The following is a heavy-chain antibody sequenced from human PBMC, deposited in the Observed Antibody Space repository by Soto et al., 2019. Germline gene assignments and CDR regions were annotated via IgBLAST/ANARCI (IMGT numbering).Heavy chain of an antibody. CDR3: ASYYDGHYYDSSGYPNFDY. D-gene: IGHD3-22*01. V-gene: IGHV4-30-4*01. Sequence: QVQLQESGPGLVKPSQTLSLTCTVSGGSISSGDYYWSWIRQPPGKGLEWIGYIYYSGSTYYNPSRKSRVTVSVETSKNQFSLKLSSVTAADTAVYYCASYYDGHYYDSSGYPNFDYWGQGTLVTVSS. CDR2: IYYSGST. J-gene: IGHJ4*02. CDR1: GGSISSGDYY.